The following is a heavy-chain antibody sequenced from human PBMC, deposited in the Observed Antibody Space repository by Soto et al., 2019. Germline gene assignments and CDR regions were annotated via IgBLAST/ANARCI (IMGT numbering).Heavy chain of an antibody. CDR1: GGSISSYY. D-gene: IGHD2-2*02. J-gene: IGHJ3*02. CDR3: GRLYAPRLSFSYAFDI. Sequence: PSETLSLTCTVSGGSISSYYWSWIRQPPGKGLEWVGYIYYSGSTNYNPSLKSRGTISVDTSKNQFSLKLSSVTAADTAAYYCGRLYAPRLSFSYAFDIWGQGTMVTVSS. V-gene: IGHV4-59*08. CDR2: IYYSGST.